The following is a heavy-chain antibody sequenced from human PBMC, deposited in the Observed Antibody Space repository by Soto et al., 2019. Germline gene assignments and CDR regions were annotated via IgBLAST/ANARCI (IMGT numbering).Heavy chain of an antibody. Sequence: PSETLSLTCTVSGGSISSYYWSWIRQSPGKGLEWIGYIYYSGSTNYNPSLKSRVTISVDTSKNQFSLKLSSVTAADTAVYYCARTMVRGVMVFDYWGQGTLVTVSS. V-gene: IGHV4-59*08. CDR2: IYYSGST. J-gene: IGHJ4*02. D-gene: IGHD3-10*01. CDR3: ARTMVRGVMVFDY. CDR1: GGSISSYY.